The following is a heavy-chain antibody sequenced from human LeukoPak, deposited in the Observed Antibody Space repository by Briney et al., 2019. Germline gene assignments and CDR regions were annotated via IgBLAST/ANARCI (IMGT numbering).Heavy chain of an antibody. CDR3: AKGLTYYDFWSGHSFDP. J-gene: IGHJ5*02. D-gene: IGHD3-3*01. V-gene: IGHV3-30*02. CDR2: IRYDGSNK. Sequence: GGSLRLSCAASRFTFSSYGMHWVRQAPGKGLEWVAFIRYDGSNKYYADSVKGRFTISRDNSKNTLYLQMNSLRAEDTAVYYCAKGLTYYDFWSGHSFDPWGQGTLVTVSS. CDR1: RFTFSSYG.